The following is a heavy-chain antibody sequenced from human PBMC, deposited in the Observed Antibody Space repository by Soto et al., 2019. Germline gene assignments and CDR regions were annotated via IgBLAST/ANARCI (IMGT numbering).Heavy chain of an antibody. J-gene: IGHJ4*02. CDR2: ISYDGSNK. CDR1: GFTFSSYG. Sequence: ESGGGVVQPGRSLRLSCAASGFTFSSYGMHWVRQAPGKGLEWVAVISYDGSNKYYADSVKGRFTISRDNSKNTLYLQMNSLRAEDTAVYYCAKDREQASYSSGWEFDYWGQGTLVTVSS. D-gene: IGHD6-19*01. CDR3: AKDREQASYSSGWEFDY. V-gene: IGHV3-30*18.